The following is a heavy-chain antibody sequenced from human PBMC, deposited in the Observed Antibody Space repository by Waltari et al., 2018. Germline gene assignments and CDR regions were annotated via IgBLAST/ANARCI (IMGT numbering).Heavy chain of an antibody. Sequence: EVQLVESGGGLVQPGGSLRLSCAASGFTFSSYEMNWVRQAPGKGLECVSYISSSASTIYYADSVKGRFTISRDNAKNSLYLQMNSLRAEDTSVYYCAREEYYYDSSGFSFWGQGTLVTVSS. D-gene: IGHD3-22*01. CDR1: GFTFSSYE. J-gene: IGHJ4*02. CDR2: ISSSASTI. V-gene: IGHV3-48*03. CDR3: AREEYYYDSSGFSF.